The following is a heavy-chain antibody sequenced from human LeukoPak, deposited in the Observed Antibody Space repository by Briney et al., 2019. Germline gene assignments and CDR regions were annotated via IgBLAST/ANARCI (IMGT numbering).Heavy chain of an antibody. Sequence: SETLSLTCTVSGDSISSSSYYWGWIRQPPGKGLEWIGYIYYSGSTNYNPSLKSRVTTLVDTSKNQFSLRLSSVTAADTAVYCCAREYSSSSGRRAFDFWGQGTMVTVSS. CDR2: IYYSGST. D-gene: IGHD6-6*01. V-gene: IGHV4-61*05. CDR1: GDSISSSSYY. CDR3: AREYSSSSGRRAFDF. J-gene: IGHJ3*01.